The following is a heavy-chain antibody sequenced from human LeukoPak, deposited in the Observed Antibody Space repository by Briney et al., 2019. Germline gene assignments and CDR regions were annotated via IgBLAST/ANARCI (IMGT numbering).Heavy chain of an antibody. CDR3: ARGGPEYCSGGSCNILDY. Sequence: ASVKVSCKASGYTFTSYDINWVRQATGQGLEWMGWMNSKSGDIGYAQKFRGRVTMTRNTSISTAYMELRSLRSDDTAVYYCARGGPEYCSGGSCNILDYWGQGVLVTVSS. D-gene: IGHD2-15*01. V-gene: IGHV1-8*01. CDR2: MNSKSGDI. J-gene: IGHJ4*02. CDR1: GYTFTSYD.